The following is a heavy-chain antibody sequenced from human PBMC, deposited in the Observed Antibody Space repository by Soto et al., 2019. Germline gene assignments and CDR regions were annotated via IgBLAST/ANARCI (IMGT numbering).Heavy chain of an antibody. CDR1: GFTFSSYG. Sequence: GGSLRLSCAASGFTFSSYGMHWVRQAPGKGLEWVAVIWYDGSNKYYADSVKGRFTISRDNSKNTLYLQMNSLRAEDTAVYYCARADIVVVVAAMGGAFDIWGQGTMVTVSS. CDR2: IWYDGSNK. V-gene: IGHV3-33*01. J-gene: IGHJ3*02. CDR3: ARADIVVVVAAMGGAFDI. D-gene: IGHD2-15*01.